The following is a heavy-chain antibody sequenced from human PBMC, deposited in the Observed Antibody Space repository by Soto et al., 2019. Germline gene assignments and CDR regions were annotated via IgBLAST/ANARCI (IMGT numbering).Heavy chain of an antibody. D-gene: IGHD1-1*01. J-gene: IGHJ6*03. V-gene: IGHV1-8*01. CDR2: MNPNSGNT. Sequence: ASVKVSCKASGYTFTSYDINWVRQATGQGLEWMGWMNPNSGNTGYAQKFQGRVTMTRNTSISTAYMELSSLRSEDTAVYYCARMFHQLGHSYYYYMDVWGKGTTVTVSS. CDR1: GYTFTSYD. CDR3: ARMFHQLGHSYYYYMDV.